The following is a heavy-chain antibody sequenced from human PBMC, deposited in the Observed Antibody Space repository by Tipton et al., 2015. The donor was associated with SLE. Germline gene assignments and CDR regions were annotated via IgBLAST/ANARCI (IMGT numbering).Heavy chain of an antibody. D-gene: IGHD3-22*01. CDR2: IYYSGYT. CDR1: GGSVSSGTYY. J-gene: IGHJ4*02. CDR3: ARGDMIVDY. Sequence: TLSLTCTVSGGSVSSGTYYWSWIRQPPGKGLEWIGYIYYSGYTNYNPSLKSRVTISGDTSKNQFSLKLSSVTAADTAVYYCARGDMIVDYWGQGTLVTVSS. V-gene: IGHV4-61*01.